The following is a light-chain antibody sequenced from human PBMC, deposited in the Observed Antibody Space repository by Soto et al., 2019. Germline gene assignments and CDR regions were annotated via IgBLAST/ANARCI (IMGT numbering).Light chain of an antibody. CDR1: SSDIGGYNY. V-gene: IGLV2-14*03. CDR3: SSYGASSTL. CDR2: DVT. J-gene: IGLJ2*01. Sequence: QSALTQPASVSGSPGQSITISCTGSSSDIGGYNYVSWYQQHPGKAPKLLIYDVTYRPSGISDRFSGSKSGNTASLNISGLQPDDEADYYCSSYGASSTLFGGGTKLTVL.